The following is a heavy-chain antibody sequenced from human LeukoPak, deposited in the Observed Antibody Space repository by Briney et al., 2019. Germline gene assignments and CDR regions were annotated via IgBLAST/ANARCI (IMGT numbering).Heavy chain of an antibody. CDR1: GGSITMTSFW. Sequence: SETLSLTCTVSGGSITMTSFWWGWLRQPPGKGLQWIGNIFYSGRAHYNPSLKSRVTISVDTSKNQFSLSMSSVTAADTAVYYCARVTVDYDFWSGYSSGPLYAFDIWGQGTMVTVSS. V-gene: IGHV4-39*07. CDR2: IFYSGRA. D-gene: IGHD3-3*01. J-gene: IGHJ3*02. CDR3: ARVTVDYDFWSGYSSGPLYAFDI.